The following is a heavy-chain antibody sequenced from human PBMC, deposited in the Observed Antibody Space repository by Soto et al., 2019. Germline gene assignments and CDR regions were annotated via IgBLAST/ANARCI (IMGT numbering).Heavy chain of an antibody. Sequence: QVQLQQWGAGLLKPSETLSLTCAVYGGSFSGYYWSWIRQPPGKGLEWIGEINHSGSTNYNPSLKSRATISVDTSKNQFSLKLSSVTAADTAVYYCARGLHDFWSGYYFDYWGQGTLVTVSS. CDR1: GGSFSGYY. J-gene: IGHJ4*02. CDR3: ARGLHDFWSGYYFDY. CDR2: INHSGST. D-gene: IGHD3-3*01. V-gene: IGHV4-34*01.